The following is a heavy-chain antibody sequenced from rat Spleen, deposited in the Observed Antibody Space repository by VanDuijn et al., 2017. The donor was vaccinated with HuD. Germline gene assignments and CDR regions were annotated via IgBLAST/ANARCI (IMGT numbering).Heavy chain of an antibody. D-gene: IGHD1-4*01. CDR3: ARQGDGYNYFVMDV. CDR1: GFTFTNYY. Sequence: VQLVESGGGLVQPGRSMKLSCAASGFTFTNYYMAWVRQAPTKGLEWVASINTGGGNTYYRDSVKGRFTVSRDNAKSTLYLQMDSLRSEDTATYYCARQGDGYNYFVMDVWGQGASVTVSS. CDR2: INTGGGNT. V-gene: IGHV5-25*01. J-gene: IGHJ4*01.